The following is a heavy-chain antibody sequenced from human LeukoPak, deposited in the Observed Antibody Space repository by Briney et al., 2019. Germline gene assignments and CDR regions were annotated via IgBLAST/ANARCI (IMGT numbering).Heavy chain of an antibody. CDR1: GYSVSAGYY. Sequence: SETLSLTCAVSGYSVSAGYYWGWIRQSPGKGLEWIGSISHRGTTYHNPSLKSRIIISLDTSKNQFSLSLTSVTAADTDTYYCTREQAGTIVDDWGQGTLVTVSS. J-gene: IGHJ4*02. CDR3: TREQAGTIVDD. D-gene: IGHD1-1*01. CDR2: ISHRGTT. V-gene: IGHV4-38-2*02.